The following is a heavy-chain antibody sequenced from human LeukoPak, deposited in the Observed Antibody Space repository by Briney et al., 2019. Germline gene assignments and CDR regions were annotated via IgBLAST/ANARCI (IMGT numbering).Heavy chain of an antibody. D-gene: IGHD2-2*01. Sequence: PGGSLRLSCAASGFTFSSYEMNWVRQAPGKGLEWVSYISSSGSTIYYADSVKGRFTISRDNAKNSLYLQMNSLRAEATAVYYCARDPDCSSTSCYDVGGFDYWGQGTLVTVSS. V-gene: IGHV3-48*03. J-gene: IGHJ4*02. CDR2: ISSSGSTI. CDR3: ARDPDCSSTSCYDVGGFDY. CDR1: GFTFSSYE.